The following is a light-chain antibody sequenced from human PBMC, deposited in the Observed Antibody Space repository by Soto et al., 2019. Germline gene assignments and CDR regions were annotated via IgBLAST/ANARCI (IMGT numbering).Light chain of an antibody. Sequence: EIVLTQSPGTLSLSPGERVTLSCRASQSVRSSYLAWYQQKPGQAPSLLIYGASNRATGIADRFSGSGSGTDFTLTISRLEPEDFAVYYCQQDGSSPSFGGGTKVEIK. V-gene: IGKV3-20*01. CDR2: GAS. J-gene: IGKJ4*01. CDR1: QSVRSSY. CDR3: QQDGSSPS.